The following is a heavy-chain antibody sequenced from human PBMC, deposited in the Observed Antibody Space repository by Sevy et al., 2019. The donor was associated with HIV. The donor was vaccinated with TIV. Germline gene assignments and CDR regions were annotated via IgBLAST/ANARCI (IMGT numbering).Heavy chain of an antibody. V-gene: IGHV3-30*04. D-gene: IGHD2-2*01. Sequence: GGSLRLSCAASGFSFSSYAMHWVRQAPGKGLEWVAVISYDGSNKYYADSVKGRFTISRDNSKNTLYLQMNSLRAEDTAVYYCARVVVPAAAFYYYYGMDVWGQGTTVTVSS. CDR1: GFSFSSYA. CDR3: ARVVVPAAAFYYYYGMDV. CDR2: ISYDGSNK. J-gene: IGHJ6*02.